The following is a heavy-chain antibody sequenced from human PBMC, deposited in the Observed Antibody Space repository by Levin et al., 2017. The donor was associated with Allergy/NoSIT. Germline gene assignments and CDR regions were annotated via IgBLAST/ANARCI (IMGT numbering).Heavy chain of an antibody. CDR1: GFSFSDYP. CDR2: TSYDGSNK. J-gene: IGHJ4*02. CDR3: ARAVSGSYFDY. V-gene: IGHV3-30-3*01. D-gene: IGHD3-10*01. Sequence: GESLKISCAASGFSFSDYPMTWVRQGQGKGLEWVASTSYDGSNKNYADSVKGRFTISRDNSKDTLYLQMSSLRSEDTGVHYCARAVSGSYFDYWGQGTLVTVSS.